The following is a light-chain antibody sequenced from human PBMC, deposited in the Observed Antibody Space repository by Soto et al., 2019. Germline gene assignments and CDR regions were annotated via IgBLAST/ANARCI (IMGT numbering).Light chain of an antibody. CDR3: QQYYDWPWT. CDR1: QSVGSN. V-gene: IGKV3-15*01. Sequence: EKVMTQSPGSLSVSPGDRAALSCRASQSVGSNLAWYQRKPGQAPRLLIYGASTRATGIPSMFSGSGSGTEFTLTISSLQSEDFAVYYCQQYYDWPWTFGQGTTVEIK. J-gene: IGKJ1*01. CDR2: GAS.